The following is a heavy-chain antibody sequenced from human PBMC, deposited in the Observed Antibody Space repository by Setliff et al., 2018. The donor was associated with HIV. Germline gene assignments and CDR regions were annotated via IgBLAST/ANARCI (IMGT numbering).Heavy chain of an antibody. CDR1: GGSLSGSY. V-gene: IGHV4-34*01. CDR3: AKVGSWGGRGYFDS. Sequence: SETLSLTCAVYGGSLSGSYLSWICQTPGKGLEWIGETNPSGSTSYNPSLKSRVTISVDTSRIHFYVNLTSLTAADTAVYYCAKVGSWGGRGYFDSWGQGISVTVSS. D-gene: IGHD2-15*01. CDR2: TNPSGST. J-gene: IGHJ4*02.